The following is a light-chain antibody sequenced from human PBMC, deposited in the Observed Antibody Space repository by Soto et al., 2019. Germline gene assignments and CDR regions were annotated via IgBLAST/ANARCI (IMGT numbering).Light chain of an antibody. CDR3: QTWGTGIRV. CDR1: SGHSSYA. J-gene: IGLJ2*01. Sequence: QPVLTQSPSASASLGASVKLTCTLSSGHSSYAIAWHQQQPETGPRYLMRVNSDGSHRKGDGIPDRFSGSSSGAERYLTISSLPSEDEADYYCQTWGTGIRVFGGGTQLTVL. CDR2: VNSDGSH. V-gene: IGLV4-69*01.